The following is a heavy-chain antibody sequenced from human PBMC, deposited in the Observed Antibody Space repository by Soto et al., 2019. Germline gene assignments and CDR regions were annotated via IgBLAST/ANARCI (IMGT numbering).Heavy chain of an antibody. Sequence: QVQLQETGPRLVKPWETLSLTCSVSGGSLETYYWSWLRQFPGKNLEWIAYIHESGVTDYNPSLESLVNISIDASQDQFSLTVFSLTAADTALYYCARHSRTGDYDFWGRGIHVTVSS. CDR3: ARHSRTGDYDF. CDR1: GGSLETYY. J-gene: IGHJ1*01. V-gene: IGHV4-59*08. D-gene: IGHD3-16*01. CDR2: IHESGVT.